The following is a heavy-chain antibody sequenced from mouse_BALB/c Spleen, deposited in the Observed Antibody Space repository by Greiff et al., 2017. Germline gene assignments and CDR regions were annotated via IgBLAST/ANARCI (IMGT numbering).Heavy chain of an antibody. CDR2: ISDGGSYT. J-gene: IGHJ4*01. Sequence: DVHLVESGGGLVKPGGSLKLSCAASGFTFSDYYMYWVRQTPEKRLEWVATISDGGSYTYYPDSVKGRFTISRDNAKNNLYLQMSSLKSEDTAMYYCARHGGPMITTGYAMDYWGQGTSVTVST. V-gene: IGHV5-4*02. D-gene: IGHD2-4*01. CDR1: GFTFSDYY. CDR3: ARHGGPMITTGYAMDY.